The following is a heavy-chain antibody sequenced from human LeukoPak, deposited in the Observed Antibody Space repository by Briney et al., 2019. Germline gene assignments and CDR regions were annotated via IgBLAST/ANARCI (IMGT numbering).Heavy chain of an antibody. CDR3: ARRSSGWYVLDY. CDR2: IYTSGRT. CDR1: GGSISSGSYY. V-gene: IGHV4-61*02. Sequence: PSQTLSLTCSVSGGSISSGSYYWSWIRQPAGKGLEWIGRIYTSGRTSYNPSLKGRVTISVDTSKDQFSLELSSVTAADTAVYYCARRSSGWYVLDYWGQGTLVTVSS. D-gene: IGHD6-19*01. J-gene: IGHJ4*02.